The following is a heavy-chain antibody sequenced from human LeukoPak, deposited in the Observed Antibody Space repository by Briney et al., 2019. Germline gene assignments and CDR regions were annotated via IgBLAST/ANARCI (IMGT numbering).Heavy chain of an antibody. V-gene: IGHV3-53*01. D-gene: IGHD6-13*01. Sequence: GGPLRLSCAAPGFTVSSNYMSWVRQAPGKGLEWVSVIYSGGSTYYADSVKCRFTISRDNSKNTLYLQMNSLRAEDTAVYYYARYSSSWYQAFDYWGQGTLVTVSS. CDR2: IYSGGST. CDR3: ARYSSSWYQAFDY. J-gene: IGHJ4*02. CDR1: GFTVSSNY.